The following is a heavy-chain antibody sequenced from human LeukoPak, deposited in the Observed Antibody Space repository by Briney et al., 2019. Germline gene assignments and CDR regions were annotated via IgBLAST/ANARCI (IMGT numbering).Heavy chain of an antibody. CDR1: GGSIISYY. D-gene: IGHD1-1*01. Sequence: PSETLSLTCTVSGGSIISYYWSWIRQPPGKGLEWIGYIYYSGTTNYNPSLKSRVSISVDTSKNQFSLNLNSVTAADTAVYYCAGGFRTTRVLFDYWGQGTLVTVSS. V-gene: IGHV4-59*01. J-gene: IGHJ4*02. CDR3: AGGFRTTRVLFDY. CDR2: IYYSGTT.